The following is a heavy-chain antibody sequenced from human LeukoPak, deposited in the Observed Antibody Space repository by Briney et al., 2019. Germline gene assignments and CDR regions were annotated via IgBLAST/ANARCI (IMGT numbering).Heavy chain of an antibody. CDR3: ARSVEGYCSGGSCYSYYYYMDV. V-gene: IGHV4-38-2*02. J-gene: IGHJ6*03. CDR1: DYSISNTYY. Sequence: SETLSLTCTVSDYSISNTYYWGWIRQPPGKGLEWIGSIYHSGRTYYNPSLKSRVTISVDTSKNQFSLKLSSVTAADTAVYYCARSVEGYCSGGSCYSYYYYMDVWGKGTTVTVSS. CDR2: IYHSGRT. D-gene: IGHD2-15*01.